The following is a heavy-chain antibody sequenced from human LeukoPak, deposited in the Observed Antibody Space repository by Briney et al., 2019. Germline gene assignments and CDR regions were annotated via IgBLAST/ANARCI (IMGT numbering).Heavy chain of an antibody. CDR1: GYTFTGYY. J-gene: IGHJ4*02. Sequence: EASVKVSCKASGYTFTGYYMHWVRQAPGQGLEWMGWINPNGGGTNYAQKFQGRVTLTRDTSISTAYMYLSRLRSDDTAVYYCAITLGPTTSDYWGQGTLVTVSS. CDR3: AITLGPTTSDY. D-gene: IGHD1-26*01. CDR2: INPNGGGT. V-gene: IGHV1-2*02.